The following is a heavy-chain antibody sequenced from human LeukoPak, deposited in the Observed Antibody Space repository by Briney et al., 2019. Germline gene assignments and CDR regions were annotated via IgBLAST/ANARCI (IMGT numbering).Heavy chain of an antibody. D-gene: IGHD3-10*01. Sequence: SETLSLTCTASGDSISNYYWSWIRQPAGKGLEWIGRIYTSGSTNYNPSLKSRVTMSVDTSKNQFSLKLSSVTAADTAVYYCARGGVTITAAAYQWGQGTLVTVSS. J-gene: IGHJ4*02. CDR3: ARGGVTITAAAYQ. V-gene: IGHV4-4*07. CDR2: IYTSGST. CDR1: GDSISNYY.